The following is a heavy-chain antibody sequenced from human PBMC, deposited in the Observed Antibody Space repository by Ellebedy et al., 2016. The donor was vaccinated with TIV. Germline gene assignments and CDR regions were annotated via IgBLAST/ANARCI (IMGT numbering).Heavy chain of an antibody. CDR3: ARRDGDLYYYFGMDV. Sequence: GESLKISCYGSGYSFTRYWIGWVRQMPGKGLEWMGIIYPGDSETRYSPSFQGQVTISADKSISTAYLQWSSLKASDTAMYYCARRDGDLYYYFGMDVWGQGTTVTVSS. J-gene: IGHJ6*02. D-gene: IGHD4-17*01. CDR2: IYPGDSET. CDR1: GYSFTRYW. V-gene: IGHV5-51*01.